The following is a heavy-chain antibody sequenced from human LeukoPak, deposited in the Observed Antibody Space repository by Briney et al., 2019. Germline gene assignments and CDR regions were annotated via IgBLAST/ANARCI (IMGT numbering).Heavy chain of an antibody. D-gene: IGHD1-1*01. V-gene: IGHV4-34*01. CDR2: INHSGST. J-gene: IGHJ6*03. CDR3: ARVRVPNVYYYYYMDV. Sequence: GSLRLSCAASGFTFSSYSMNWVRQAPGKGLEWIGEINHSGSTNYNPSLKSRVTISVDTSKNQFSLKLSSVTAADTAVYYCARVRVPNVYYYYYMDVWGKGTTVTVSS. CDR1: GFTFSSYS.